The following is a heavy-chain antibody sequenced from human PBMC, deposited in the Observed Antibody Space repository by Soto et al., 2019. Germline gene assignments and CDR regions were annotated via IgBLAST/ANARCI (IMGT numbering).Heavy chain of an antibody. CDR2: MNPNSGNT. Sequence: ASVKVSCKASGYTFTSYDINWVRQATGQGLEWMGWMNPNSGNTGYAQKFQGRVTMTRNTSIGTAYMELSSLRSEDTAVYYCARVSRYYYGMDVWGQGTTVTVSS. CDR1: GYTFTSYD. V-gene: IGHV1-8*01. CDR3: ARVSRYYYGMDV. J-gene: IGHJ6*02.